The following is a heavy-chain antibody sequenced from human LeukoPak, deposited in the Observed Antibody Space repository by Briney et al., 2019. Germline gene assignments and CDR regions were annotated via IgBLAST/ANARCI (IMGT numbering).Heavy chain of an antibody. CDR1: GGTFSSYA. CDR2: IIPIFGTA. Sequence: SVKVSCKASGGTFSSYAISWVRQAPGQGLEWMGRIIPIFGTANYAQKFQGRVTITTDGSTSTAYMELSSLRSEDTAVYYCARDRWSGSPLGYWGQGTLVTVSS. CDR3: ARDRWSGSPLGY. D-gene: IGHD1-26*01. J-gene: IGHJ4*02. V-gene: IGHV1-69*05.